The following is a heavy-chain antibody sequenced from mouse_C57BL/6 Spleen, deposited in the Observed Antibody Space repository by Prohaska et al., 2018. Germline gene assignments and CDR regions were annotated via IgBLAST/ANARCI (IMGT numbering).Heavy chain of an antibody. J-gene: IGHJ1*03. V-gene: IGHV11-2*01. D-gene: IGHD1-1*01. Sequence: EVQLLETGGGLVQPGGSRGLSCEGSGFTFSGFCMSWVRQTPGKTLEWIGDINSDGSAINYAPAIKDRVTIFRDNDKSTMYLQMSNVRSEDTATYFCMRYGLRYWYFDVWGTGTTVTVSS. CDR2: INSDGSAI. CDR3: MRYGLRYWYFDV. CDR1: GFTFSGFC.